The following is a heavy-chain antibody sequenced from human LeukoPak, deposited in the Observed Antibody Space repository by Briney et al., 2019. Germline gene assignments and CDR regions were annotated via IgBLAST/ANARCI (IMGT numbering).Heavy chain of an antibody. CDR1: GVSISSYY. Sequence: SETLSLTCTVSGVSISSYYWSWIRQPPGKGLEWIGYIYYSGTTNNNPSLKSRVTISIDTSKQQFSQKLSSVTAADTAIYYCARRFGSGDYFDYWGQGTLVTVSS. V-gene: IGHV4-59*01. D-gene: IGHD2-15*01. J-gene: IGHJ4*02. CDR3: ARRFGSGDYFDY. CDR2: IYYSGTT.